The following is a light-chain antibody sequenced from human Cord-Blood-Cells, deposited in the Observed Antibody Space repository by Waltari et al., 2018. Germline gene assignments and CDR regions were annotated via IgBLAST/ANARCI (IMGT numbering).Light chain of an antibody. J-gene: IGKJ2*01. Sequence: EIVLTQYPATLSLSPGERATLPCRASQSVSSYLAWYQQKPGQAPRLLMYYASNRDTGIPARFSGSGSGTDFTLTISSLEPEDFAVYYCQQRSNWPYTFGQGTKLEIK. CDR1: QSVSSY. V-gene: IGKV3-11*01. CDR2: YAS. CDR3: QQRSNWPYT.